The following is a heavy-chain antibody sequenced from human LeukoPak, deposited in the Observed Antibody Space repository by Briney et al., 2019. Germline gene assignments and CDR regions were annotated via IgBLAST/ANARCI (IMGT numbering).Heavy chain of an antibody. J-gene: IGHJ6*02. CDR1: GFPVSNNH. D-gene: IGHD3-10*01. Sequence: PGGSLRLSCAASGFPVSNNHMSWVRQAPGKGLEWVSVIYSGDRTYYADSVKGRFTISRDNSKHTVYLQMNSLRAEDTAVYYCARYFGDPQGMDVWGQGTTVTVTS. CDR2: IYSGDRT. V-gene: IGHV3-53*01. CDR3: ARYFGDPQGMDV.